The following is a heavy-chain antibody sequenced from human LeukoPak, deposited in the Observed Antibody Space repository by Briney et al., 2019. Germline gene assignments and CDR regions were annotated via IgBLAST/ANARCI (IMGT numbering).Heavy chain of an antibody. Sequence: PRGSLRLSCAASGFTFSSYAMSWVRQAPGKGLEWVSAITGTGSSTYYADSVKGRFTISRDNSKNTLYPQMNSLRAEDTALYYCAKRLVGSSGLYNIDCWGQGTLVTVSS. CDR2: ITGTGSST. J-gene: IGHJ4*02. D-gene: IGHD6-19*01. CDR3: AKRLVGSSGLYNIDC. V-gene: IGHV3-23*01. CDR1: GFTFSSYA.